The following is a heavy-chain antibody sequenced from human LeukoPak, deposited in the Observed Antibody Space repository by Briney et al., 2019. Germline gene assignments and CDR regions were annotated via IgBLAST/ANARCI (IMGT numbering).Heavy chain of an antibody. D-gene: IGHD3-22*01. CDR3: AKDRPNGYYDSGGYQRGGAFDI. CDR1: GFTFSSYG. J-gene: IGHJ3*02. Sequence: GGSLRLSCAASGFTFSSYGMHWVRQAPGKGLEWVAVISYDGSNRYYADSVKGRFTISRDNSKNTLYLQMNSLRAEDTAVYYCAKDRPNGYYDSGGYQRGGAFDIWGQGTMVTVSS. V-gene: IGHV3-30*18. CDR2: ISYDGSNR.